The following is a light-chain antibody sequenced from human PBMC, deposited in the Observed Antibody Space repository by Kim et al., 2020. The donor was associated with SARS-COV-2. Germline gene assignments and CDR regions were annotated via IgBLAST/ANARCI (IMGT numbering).Light chain of an antibody. J-gene: IGKJ2*01. V-gene: IGKV2-28*01. CDR3: MQALQTPVT. Sequence: EPASTSCRSSQSLLQSNGYNYLDWYLQKPGQSPQLLIYLGSNRASGVPDRFSGSGSGTDFTLKISRVEAEDVGVYYCMQALQTPVTFGQGTKLEI. CDR1: QSLLQSNGYNY. CDR2: LGS.